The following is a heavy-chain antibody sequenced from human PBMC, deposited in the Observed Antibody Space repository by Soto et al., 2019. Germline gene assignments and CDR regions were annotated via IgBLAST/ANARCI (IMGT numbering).Heavy chain of an antibody. Sequence: EVQLLESGGGLVQPGGSLRLSCAASGFTFCRFSLGWVRQAPGKGLEWVSGISGLGGSIYYADSVKGRFTISRDNSKNTLYLQMNSLRAEDTAVYYCSKSNGDTWERYFFDFWGQGTLVTVSS. V-gene: IGHV3-23*01. CDR2: ISGLGGSI. CDR3: SKSNGDTWERYFFDF. D-gene: IGHD1-26*01. CDR1: GFTFCRFS. J-gene: IGHJ4*02.